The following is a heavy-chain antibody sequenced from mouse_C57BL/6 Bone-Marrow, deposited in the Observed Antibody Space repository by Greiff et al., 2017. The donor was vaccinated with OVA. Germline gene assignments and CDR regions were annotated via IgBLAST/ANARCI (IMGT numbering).Heavy chain of an antibody. V-gene: IGHV1-69*01. D-gene: IGHD2-12*01. J-gene: IGHJ4*01. Sequence: VQLQQSGAELVMPGASVKLSCKASGYTFTSYWMHWVKQRPGQGLEWIGEIDPSDSYTNYNQKFKGKSTLTVDKSSSTAYMQLSSLTSEDSAVYYWARRVYDGYAMDYWGQGTAVTVSS. CDR1: GYTFTSYW. CDR2: IDPSDSYT. CDR3: ARRVYDGYAMDY.